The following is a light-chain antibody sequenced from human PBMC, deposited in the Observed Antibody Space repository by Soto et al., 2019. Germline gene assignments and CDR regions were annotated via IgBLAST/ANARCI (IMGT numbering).Light chain of an antibody. J-gene: IGLJ3*02. CDR2: DVI. CDR3: CSYTTPVTLV. V-gene: IGLV2-14*03. Sequence: QSVLTQPASVSGSPGQSITISCTGTSSDVGGYDYVSWYQHHPGKAPKLMIYDVINRPSGVSNRFSGSKSGNTASLTISGLQAEDEADYYCCSYTTPVTLVFGGGTKVTVL. CDR1: SSDVGGYDY.